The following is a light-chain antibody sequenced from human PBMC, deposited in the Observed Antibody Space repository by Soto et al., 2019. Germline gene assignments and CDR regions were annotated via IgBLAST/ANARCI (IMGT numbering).Light chain of an antibody. CDR3: QQYET. Sequence: EIVLTQSPGTLSLSPGERATLSCRASQSVSSSYLAWYQQKPGQAPRLLIYGASSRATGIPDRFSGSGSGTDFTITISRLEPEDVAVYYCQQYETFGQGTKVEIK. CDR1: QSVSSSY. V-gene: IGKV3-20*01. CDR2: GAS. J-gene: IGKJ1*01.